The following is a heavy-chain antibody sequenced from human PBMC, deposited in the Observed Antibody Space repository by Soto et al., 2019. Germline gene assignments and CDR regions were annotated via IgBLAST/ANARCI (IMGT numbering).Heavy chain of an antibody. Sequence: ASVKVSCKASGYTFTSYYMHWVRQAPGQGLEWMGIINPSGGSTSYAQKFQGRVTMTRDTSTSTVYMELSSLRSEDTAVYYCDRVFTGDYVFDYWGQLTLVTVSS. D-gene: IGHD4-17*01. J-gene: IGHJ4*02. CDR1: GYTFTSYY. V-gene: IGHV1-46*03. CDR2: INPSGGST. CDR3: DRVFTGDYVFDY.